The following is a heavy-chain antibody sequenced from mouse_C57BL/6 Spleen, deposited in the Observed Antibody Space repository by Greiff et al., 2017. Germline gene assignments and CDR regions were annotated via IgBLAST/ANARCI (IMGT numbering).Heavy chain of an antibody. CDR3: ARPGNWDNYAMDY. D-gene: IGHD4-1*01. Sequence: EVKLVESGGGLVKPGGSLKLSCAASGFTFSDYGMHWVRQAPEKGLEWVAYISSGSSTIYYADTVKGRFTISRDNAKNTLFLQMTSLRSEDTAMYYCARPGNWDNYAMDYWGQGTSVTVSS. CDR2: ISSGSSTI. CDR1: GFTFSDYG. J-gene: IGHJ4*01. V-gene: IGHV5-17*01.